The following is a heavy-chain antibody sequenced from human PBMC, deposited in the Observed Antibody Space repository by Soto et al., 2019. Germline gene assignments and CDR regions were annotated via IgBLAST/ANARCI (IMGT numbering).Heavy chain of an antibody. CDR2: MNPADSET. V-gene: IGHV5-51*01. CDR3: ARHQVESRVAYDL. Sequence: XESLTMSCEGSRYSFPNYLGVWVRQLPGKGLEWMGLMNPADSETRYSPSFQGQVTISADKSINTAYLQWSSLKASDTAIYYCARHQVESRVAYDLWAQGTLVTVSS. J-gene: IGHJ3*01. D-gene: IGHD3-22*01. CDR1: RYSFPNYL.